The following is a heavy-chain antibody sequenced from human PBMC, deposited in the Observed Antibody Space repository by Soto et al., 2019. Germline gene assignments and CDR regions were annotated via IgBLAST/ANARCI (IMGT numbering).Heavy chain of an antibody. D-gene: IGHD2-21*02. Sequence: GGSLRLSCEASGFTFSMYSMSWARQSPGKGLEWVAKIPQDGVDGHYADSVKGRFTISRDNGKNSLYLQLNNLRAEDTAVYYCARDHLILPAHDFFYGSDVWGRGATVTVSS. V-gene: IGHV3-7*03. CDR3: ARDHLILPAHDFFYGSDV. CDR1: GFTFSMYS. J-gene: IGHJ6*02. CDR2: IPQDGVDG.